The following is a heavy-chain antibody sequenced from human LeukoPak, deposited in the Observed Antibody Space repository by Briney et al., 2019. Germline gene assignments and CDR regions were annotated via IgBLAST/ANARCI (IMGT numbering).Heavy chain of an antibody. J-gene: IGHJ4*02. V-gene: IGHV3-23*01. D-gene: IGHD2/OR15-2a*01. CDR2: FSGSGGST. CDR3: ARSGLSRFGF. Sequence: GGSLRLFCAASGFTFSGYAMSWVRQAPGKGLQWVSAFSGSGGSTYYADSVKGRFTISRDNSRNTLYLQMNSLRAEDTAVYYCARSGLSRFGFWGQGTLVTVSS. CDR1: GFTFSGYA.